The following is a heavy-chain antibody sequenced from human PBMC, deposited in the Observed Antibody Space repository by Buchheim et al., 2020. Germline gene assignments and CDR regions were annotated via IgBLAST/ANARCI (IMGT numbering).Heavy chain of an antibody. CDR2: IYYSGST. J-gene: IGHJ4*02. CDR1: GGSISSSSYY. D-gene: IGHD3-3*01. Sequence: QLQLQESGPGLVKPSETLSLTCTVSGGSISSSSYYWGWIRQPPGKGLEWIGSIYYSGSTYYNPSLKSRVTISVDTSKNQFSLKLSSVTAADTAVYYCARGSDDFWSGYSLDYWGQGTL. V-gene: IGHV4-39*07. CDR3: ARGSDDFWSGYSLDY.